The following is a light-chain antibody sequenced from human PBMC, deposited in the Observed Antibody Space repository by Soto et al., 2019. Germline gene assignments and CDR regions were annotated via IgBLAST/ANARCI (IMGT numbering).Light chain of an antibody. CDR3: QQYGDGNSPRYS. Sequence: EVVLTQSPGTLSLSPGERVTHSCRASQSISSIYLAWYQQNPGQAPRLLIYATSSRATGIPDRFSGSGSGTDFTLTISRLEPEDFAVYYCQQYGDGNSPRYSFGQGTRLDIK. CDR1: QSISSIY. CDR2: ATS. J-gene: IGKJ2*03. V-gene: IGKV3-20*01.